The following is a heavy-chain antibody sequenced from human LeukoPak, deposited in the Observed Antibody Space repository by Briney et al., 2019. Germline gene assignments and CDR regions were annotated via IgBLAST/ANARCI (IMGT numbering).Heavy chain of an antibody. D-gene: IGHD1-26*01. CDR3: ARDLYSGSYFDY. V-gene: IGHV3-30*04. J-gene: IGHJ4*02. CDR2: ISYDGSNK. CDR1: GFTFSSYA. Sequence: GRSLRLSCAASGFTFSSYAMHWVRQAPGKGLEWVAVISYDGSNKYYADSVKGRFTISRDNSKNTLYLQMNSLRAEDTAVYYCARDLYSGSYFDYWGQGTLVTVSS.